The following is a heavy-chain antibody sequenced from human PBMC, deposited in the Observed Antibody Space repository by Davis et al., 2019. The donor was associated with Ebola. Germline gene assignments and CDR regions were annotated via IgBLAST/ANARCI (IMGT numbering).Heavy chain of an antibody. CDR1: GGSVISGHYY. V-gene: IGHV4-61*01. CDR3: ARGGYCPGGVCTPFDS. CDR2: IHNSGTT. J-gene: IGHJ4*02. Sequence: HPSETLSLTCTVSGGSVISGHYYWTWIRQSPGKGLEWIGYIHNSGTTNYNPSLNSRVSISRDTSKSQFSLQLTSVTAADTAVYYCARGGYCPGGVCTPFDSWGQGILVTVSS. D-gene: IGHD2-8*02.